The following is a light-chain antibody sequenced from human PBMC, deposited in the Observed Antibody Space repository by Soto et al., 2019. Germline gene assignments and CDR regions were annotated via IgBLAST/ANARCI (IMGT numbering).Light chain of an antibody. CDR3: QRYDSLRT. CDR1: QSVRSNF. V-gene: IGKV3-20*01. CDR2: GAS. Sequence: EIVLTQSPGTLSLSPGERATLSCRASQSVRSNFLAWYQQKPGQAPRLLIYGASNRATGIPDRFSGIGSGTDFTLTIPRMEPEDFAMYYCQRYDSLRTFGQGTKVDIK. J-gene: IGKJ1*01.